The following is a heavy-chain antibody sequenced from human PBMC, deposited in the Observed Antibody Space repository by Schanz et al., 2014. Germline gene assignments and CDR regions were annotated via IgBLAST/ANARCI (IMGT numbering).Heavy chain of an antibody. CDR3: VRDAGWAFGDYHGMDV. CDR2: ISGYHGHT. CDR1: GYTFTTYY. V-gene: IGHV1-18*04. J-gene: IGHJ6*02. D-gene: IGHD3-10*01. Sequence: QLMQSGSEVRKPGVSVKVSCKASGYTFTTYYIHWVRQAPGQGLEWMGWISGYHGHTNYAEKVHGRVAMTTDTSTSAAYMELRSLISDDTAVYYCVRDAGWAFGDYHGMDVWGQGTSVTVSS.